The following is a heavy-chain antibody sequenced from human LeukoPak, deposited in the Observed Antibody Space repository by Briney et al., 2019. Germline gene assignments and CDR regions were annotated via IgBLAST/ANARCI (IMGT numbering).Heavy chain of an antibody. Sequence: GGSLRLSCAASGFTFSSYSMTWVRQAPGKGLEWVSSISSSSSYIYYADSVKGRFTISRDNAKNSLYLQMNSLRAEDTAVYYCARATAPYCSGGSCSAYYFDYWGQGTLVTVSS. J-gene: IGHJ4*02. CDR2: ISSSSSYI. CDR1: GFTFSSYS. D-gene: IGHD2-15*01. V-gene: IGHV3-21*01. CDR3: ARATAPYCSGGSCSAYYFDY.